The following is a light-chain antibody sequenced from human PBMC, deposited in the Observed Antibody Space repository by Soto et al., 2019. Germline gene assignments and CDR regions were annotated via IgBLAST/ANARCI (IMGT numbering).Light chain of an antibody. CDR3: QQYGSLPLGFA. CDR1: QTVTSNR. J-gene: IGKJ3*01. Sequence: EMVLTQSPGTLSLSPGERATLSCRASQTVTSNRLAWYQQKPGQAPRLLIYGASRRATGIPDRFSGSGSGTDFTLTISRLEPDVFAVYCWQQYGSLPLGFAFGPGTTLDT. CDR2: GAS. V-gene: IGKV3-20*01.